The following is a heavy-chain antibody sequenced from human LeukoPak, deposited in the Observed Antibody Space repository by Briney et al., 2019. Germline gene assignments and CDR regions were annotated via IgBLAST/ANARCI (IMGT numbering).Heavy chain of an antibody. CDR3: ARHMNGVPFDY. CDR2: NYYLEST. CDR1: GGSISSRGYY. Sequence: SQTLSLTCTVSGGSISSRGYYWSWIRQHPGKGMEWSGYNYYLESTYYNPSLKSRVTLSVDTSKNQFSLKLKSVSAPDTAVYYCARHMNGVPFDYWGQGTLVTVSS. D-gene: IGHD4-17*01. J-gene: IGHJ4*02. V-gene: IGHV4-31*02.